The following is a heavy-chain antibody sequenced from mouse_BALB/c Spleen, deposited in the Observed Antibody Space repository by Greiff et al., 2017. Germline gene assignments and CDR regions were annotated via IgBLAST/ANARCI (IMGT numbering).Heavy chain of an antibody. CDR1: GFAFSSYD. D-gene: IGHD1-2*01. J-gene: IGHJ4*01. V-gene: IGHV5-12-1*01. Sequence: EVNLVESGGGLVKPGGSLKLSCAASGFAFSSYDMSWVRQTPEKRLEWVAYISSGGGSTYYPDTVKGRFTISRDNAKNTLYLQMSSLKSEDTAMYYCARRAITTDAMDYWGQGTSVSVSS. CDR2: ISSGGGST. CDR3: ARRAITTDAMDY.